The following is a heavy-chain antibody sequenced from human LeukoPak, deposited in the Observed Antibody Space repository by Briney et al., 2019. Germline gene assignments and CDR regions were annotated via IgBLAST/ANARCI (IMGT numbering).Heavy chain of an antibody. J-gene: IGHJ6*03. Sequence: GGSLRLSCAASGFTFSSYWMSWVRQAPGKGLEWVANIKQDGSEKYYVDSVKGRFTISRDNAKNSLYLQMNSLRAEDTAVYYCARDSAAGTDYYMDVWGKGTTVTVSS. CDR2: IKQDGSEK. D-gene: IGHD6-13*01. V-gene: IGHV3-7*01. CDR3: ARDSAAGTDYYMDV. CDR1: GFTFSSYW.